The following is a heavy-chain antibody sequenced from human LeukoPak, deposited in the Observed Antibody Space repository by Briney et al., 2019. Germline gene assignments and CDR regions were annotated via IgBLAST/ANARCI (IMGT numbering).Heavy chain of an antibody. Sequence: GGSLRLSCAASGFTFSSHSMNWVRQAPGKGLEWVSYISSSSSTIYYADSVKSRFTISRDNAKNSLYLQMNSLRAEDTAVYYCTLTPRRSILAAAGKGDYWGQGTLVTVSS. CDR1: GFTFSSHS. CDR2: ISSSSSTI. CDR3: TLTPRRSILAAAGKGDY. J-gene: IGHJ4*02. V-gene: IGHV3-48*01. D-gene: IGHD2-21*01.